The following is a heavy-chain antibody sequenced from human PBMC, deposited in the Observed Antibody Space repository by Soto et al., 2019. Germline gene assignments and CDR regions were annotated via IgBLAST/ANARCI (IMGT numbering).Heavy chain of an antibody. CDR3: AKTCRYCSDHSPWS. CDR2: ISTSGAIT. J-gene: IGHJ4*02. CDR1: RFTFSSYA. D-gene: IGHD2-15*01. Sequence: VQLLESGGGLVQPGGSLRLSCTASRFTFSSYALSWVRQAPGKGLGWVSAISTSGAITYYAESVRGRFTISKADSKNTLYLQMNSLRAEDTAVYYCAKTCRYCSDHSPWSWGQGTLVTVSS. V-gene: IGHV3-23*01.